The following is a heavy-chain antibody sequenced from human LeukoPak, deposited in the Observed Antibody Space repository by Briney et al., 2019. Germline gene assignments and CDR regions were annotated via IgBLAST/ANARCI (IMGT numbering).Heavy chain of an antibody. V-gene: IGHV1-18*01. J-gene: IGHJ3*02. D-gene: IGHD2-2*01. CDR2: ISAYNGNT. Sequence: ASVKVSCKASGFTFTSYGISWVRQAPGQGLEWMGWISAYNGNTNYAQKLQGRVTMTTDTSTSTAYMELRSLRSDDTAVYYCALICSSTSCYGPIDAFDIWGQGTMVTVSS. CDR1: GFTFTSYG. CDR3: ALICSSTSCYGPIDAFDI.